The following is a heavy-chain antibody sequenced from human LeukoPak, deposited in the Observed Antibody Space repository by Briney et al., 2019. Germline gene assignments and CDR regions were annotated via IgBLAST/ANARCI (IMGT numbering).Heavy chain of an antibody. CDR1: GYTFTGYY. Sequence: ASVKVSCKASGYTFTGYYMHWVRQAPGQGLEWMGWINPNSGGTNYAQKFQGRVTMTRDTSISTAYMELSRLRSDDTAVYYCARDRGYSYGGLDYGGQGTLVTVSS. V-gene: IGHV1-2*02. J-gene: IGHJ4*02. CDR3: ARDRGYSYGGLDY. CDR2: INPNSGGT. D-gene: IGHD5-18*01.